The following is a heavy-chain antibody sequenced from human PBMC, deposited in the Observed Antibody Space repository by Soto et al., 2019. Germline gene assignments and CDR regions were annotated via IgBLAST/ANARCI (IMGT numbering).Heavy chain of an antibody. J-gene: IGHJ1*01. D-gene: IGHD4-17*01. Sequence: GGSLRLSCAASGFTFSDYYMNWIRQAPGKGLEWVSYISSSGSSTYYADSVKGRFTISRDNTQNSLFVQMNSLRAEDTAVYYCASSSNGDLGSLQNWGLGTLVTVSS. V-gene: IGHV3-11*01. CDR1: GFTFSDYY. CDR3: ASSSNGDLGSLQN. CDR2: ISSSGSST.